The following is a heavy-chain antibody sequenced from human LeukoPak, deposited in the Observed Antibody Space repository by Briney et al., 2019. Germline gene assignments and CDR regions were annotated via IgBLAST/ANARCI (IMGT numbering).Heavy chain of an antibody. J-gene: IGHJ4*02. V-gene: IGHV3-48*01. D-gene: IGHD3-10*01. CDR3: ASRSRLDY. CDR2: ISRSSSPI. Sequence: GGSLRLPCAASGLTFNSHSMDWVRQPPGEGREWVSYISRSSSPIYYADSVKGRFTISRDNDKNSVYLQMNSLRAEDTAVYYCASRSRLDYWGQGTLVTVSS. CDR1: GLTFNSHS.